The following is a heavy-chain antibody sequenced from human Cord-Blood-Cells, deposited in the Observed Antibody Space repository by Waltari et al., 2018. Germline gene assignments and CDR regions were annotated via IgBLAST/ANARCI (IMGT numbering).Heavy chain of an antibody. V-gene: IGHV3-7*01. Sequence: EVQLVESGGGLVQPGGSLRLSCEASGFTFSSYWMSWVRQAPGKGLEWVANIKQDGSEKYYVDSVKGRFTIARDNAKNSLYLQMNSLRAEDTAVYYCARDRAGGPTDAFDIWGQGTMVTVSS. D-gene: IGHD2-15*01. CDR1: GFTFSSYW. CDR3: ARDRAGGPTDAFDI. J-gene: IGHJ3*02. CDR2: IKQDGSEK.